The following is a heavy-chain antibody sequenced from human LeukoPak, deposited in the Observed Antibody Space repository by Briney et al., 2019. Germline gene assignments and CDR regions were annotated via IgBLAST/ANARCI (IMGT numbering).Heavy chain of an antibody. V-gene: IGHV4-4*02. CDR2: IYHSGST. Sequence: SETLSLTCAVSGGSISSSNWWSWVRQPPGKGLEWIGEIYHSGSTNYNPSLKSRVTISVDKSKNQFSLKLSSVTAADTAAYYCARDRMNCGGDCSSWFDPWGQGTLVTVSS. CDR1: GGSISSSNW. D-gene: IGHD2-21*02. CDR3: ARDRMNCGGDCSSWFDP. J-gene: IGHJ5*02.